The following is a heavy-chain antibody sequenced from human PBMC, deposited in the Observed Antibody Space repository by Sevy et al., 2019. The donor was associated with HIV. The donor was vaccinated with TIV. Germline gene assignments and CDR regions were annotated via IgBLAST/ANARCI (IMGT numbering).Heavy chain of an antibody. V-gene: IGHV2-5*02. Sequence: SGPTLVNPTQTLTLTCTFSGFSLTTTGVSVGWIRQPPGKALEWLALIYWDDDKRYSPSLKSRLTITKDTSKYLVVLTVTNMDPVDTAIYYCARSLYGSGSYSGGFDFWGQGTLVTVSS. CDR3: ARSLYGSGSYSGGFDF. CDR1: GFSLTTTGVS. CDR2: IYWDDDK. D-gene: IGHD3-10*01. J-gene: IGHJ4*02.